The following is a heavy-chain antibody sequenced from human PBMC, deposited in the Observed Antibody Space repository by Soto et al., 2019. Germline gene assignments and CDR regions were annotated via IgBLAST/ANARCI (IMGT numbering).Heavy chain of an antibody. D-gene: IGHD6-13*01. CDR1: GGSISSYY. CDR3: ARAMRGYSSSWYDY. J-gene: IGHJ4*02. V-gene: IGHV4-59*01. CDR2: IYYSGST. Sequence: QVQLQESGPGLVKPSETLSLTCTVSGGSISSYYWSWIRQPPGKGLEWIGYIYYSGSTNYNPSLKSRVTISVDTSKNQFSLKLSSVTAADTAVYYCARAMRGYSSSWYDYWGQETLVTVSS.